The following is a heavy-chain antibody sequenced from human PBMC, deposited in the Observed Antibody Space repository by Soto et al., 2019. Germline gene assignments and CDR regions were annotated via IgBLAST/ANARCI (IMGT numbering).Heavy chain of an antibody. V-gene: IGHV3-30*18. Sequence: QVQLVASGGGVVQPGRSLRLSCVASGFTFSNYGMHWVRQAPGKGPEWVAAISYDGSTQDSADSVKGRLTISRDNSQNTLYLQLTSLRPEDTAVYYCAQIRSGWHYWYFELWGRGTLVTVSS. J-gene: IGHJ2*01. CDR2: ISYDGSTQ. D-gene: IGHD6-19*01. CDR1: GFTFSNYG. CDR3: AQIRSGWHYWYFEL.